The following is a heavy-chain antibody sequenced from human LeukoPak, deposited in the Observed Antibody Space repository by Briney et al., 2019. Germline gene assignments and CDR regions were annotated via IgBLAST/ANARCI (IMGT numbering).Heavy chain of an antibody. Sequence: GGSLRLSCAASGFTFSSYWMTWVRQAPGKGLEWVANIKQDGSEKYYVDSVKGRFTISRDNAKNSLYLQMNSLRTEDTAVYYCTRDPRVLDYWGQGTLVTVSS. D-gene: IGHD3-10*01. V-gene: IGHV3-7*01. J-gene: IGHJ4*02. CDR1: GFTFSSYW. CDR3: TRDPRVLDY. CDR2: IKQDGSEK.